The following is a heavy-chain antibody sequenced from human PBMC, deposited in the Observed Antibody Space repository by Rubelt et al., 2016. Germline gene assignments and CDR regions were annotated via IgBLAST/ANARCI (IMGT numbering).Heavy chain of an antibody. CDR1: GGTFSSYA. CDR3: ARDDCSSTSCSPQG. V-gene: IGHV1-69*04. CDR2: TIPNLGIA. D-gene: IGHD2-2*01. J-gene: IGHJ4*02. Sequence: QVQLVQSGAEVKKPGSSVKISCKASGGTFSSYAISWVRQAPGQGLEWMGRTIPNLGIANYAQKFQGRVTITADKSTSTAYMELSSLRSEDTAVYYGARDDCSSTSCSPQGWGQGTLVTVSS.